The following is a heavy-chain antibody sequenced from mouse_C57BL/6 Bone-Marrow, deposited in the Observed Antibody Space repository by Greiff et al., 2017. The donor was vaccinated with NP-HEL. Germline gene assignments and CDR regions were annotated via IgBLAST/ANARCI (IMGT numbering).Heavy chain of an antibody. CDR1: GYTFTSYW. V-gene: IGHV1-61*01. CDR2: IYPSDSDT. Sequence: QVQLQQSGAELVRPGSSVKLSCKASGYTFTSYWMEWVKQRPGQGLEWIGNIYPSDSDTHYNQKFKDKATLTVDKSSSTAYMQLSSLTSEDSSVYYGVRMGSDYDCNYWAWFAYWGQGTLVTVSA. D-gene: IGHD2-1*01. J-gene: IGHJ3*01. CDR3: VRMGSDYDCNYWAWFAY.